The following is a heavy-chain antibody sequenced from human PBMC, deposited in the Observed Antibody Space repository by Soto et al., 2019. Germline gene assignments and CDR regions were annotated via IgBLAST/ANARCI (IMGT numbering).Heavy chain of an antibody. V-gene: IGHV3-33*01. CDR1: GFTFNNYG. CDR3: ARGYWNYGYFDY. CDR2: IWYDGSYK. Sequence: QVQLVESGGGVVQPGRSLRLSCAASGFTFNNYGMHWVRQAPGKGLEWVAVIWYDGSYKYNADSVKGRFTISRDTSKNTLYLQMNSLRGEDTAVYHCARGYWNYGYFDYWGQGTLVTVSS. D-gene: IGHD1-7*01. J-gene: IGHJ4*02.